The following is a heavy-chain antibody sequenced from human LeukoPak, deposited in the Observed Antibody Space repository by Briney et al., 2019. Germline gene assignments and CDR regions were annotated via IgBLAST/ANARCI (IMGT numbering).Heavy chain of an antibody. J-gene: IGHJ3*02. CDR3: ARGRWLPNAFDI. V-gene: IGHV4-59*01. D-gene: IGHD5-24*01. Sequence: SETLSLTCTVAGDSINSYYWNWIRQPPGKGLEWIGYIYYSGRTDYNPSLKSRVTISVDTSKHQFSMKLKSVTAADTAVYFCARGRWLPNAFDIWGQGTMVTVFS. CDR2: IYYSGRT. CDR1: GDSINSYY.